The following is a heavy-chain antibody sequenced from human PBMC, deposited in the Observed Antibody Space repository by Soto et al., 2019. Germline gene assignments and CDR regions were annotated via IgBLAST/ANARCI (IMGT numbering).Heavy chain of an antibody. CDR2: IIPILRLA. CDR3: AIFGGVLTAIPAN. Sequence: QVQLVQSGAEVKKPGSSVKVSCKAVGGTFSSYTISWVRQAPGQGLEWMGRIIPILRLADYAQKFQDRVTITPDTSTSTAYMELSSLRSQNTAMYYCAIFGGVLTAIPANWGQGTLVTVSS. D-gene: IGHD2-21*02. J-gene: IGHJ4*02. V-gene: IGHV1-69*02. CDR1: GGTFSSYT.